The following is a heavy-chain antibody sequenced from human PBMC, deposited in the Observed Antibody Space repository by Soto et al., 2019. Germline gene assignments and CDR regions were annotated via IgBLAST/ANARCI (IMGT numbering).Heavy chain of an antibody. Sequence: QVQLQESGPGLVKPSETLSLTCTVSGGSISSYYWSWIRQPPGKGLEWIGYIYYSGSTNYNPSLKSRVTISVDTSKNQFSLKLSSVTAAYTAVYYCARVKVRGASDYYGMDVWGQGNTVTVSS. D-gene: IGHD1-26*01. CDR2: IYYSGST. J-gene: IGHJ6*02. CDR3: ARVKVRGASDYYGMDV. V-gene: IGHV4-59*01. CDR1: GGSISSYY.